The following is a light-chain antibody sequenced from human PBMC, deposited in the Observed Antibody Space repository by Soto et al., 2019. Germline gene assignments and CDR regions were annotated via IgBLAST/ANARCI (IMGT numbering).Light chain of an antibody. J-gene: IGKJ1*01. CDR3: QQYGSSPRT. CDR2: GAS. CDR1: QSVSGSF. Sequence: EIVLTQSPGTLSLSPGERATLSCRASQSVSGSFLAWYQQKPGQAPRLLIYGASSRATAIPDRFSGRGSGTDFTLTISRLEPEDFAVYYCQQYGSSPRTFGQGTKVEIK. V-gene: IGKV3-20*01.